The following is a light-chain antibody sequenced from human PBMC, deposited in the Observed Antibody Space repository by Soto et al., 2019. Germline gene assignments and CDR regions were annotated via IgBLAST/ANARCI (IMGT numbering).Light chain of an antibody. CDR2: GAS. Sequence: EIVLTQSPGTLSLSPGERATLSCRASQSVSSSWLAWYQQKPGQAPRLLIYGASYRATGIPARFTGSGSGTDFTLTISSLEPEDFALYFCQHRSDWPRITFGQGTKLEIK. V-gene: IGKV3D-20*02. J-gene: IGKJ2*01. CDR1: QSVSSSW. CDR3: QHRSDWPRIT.